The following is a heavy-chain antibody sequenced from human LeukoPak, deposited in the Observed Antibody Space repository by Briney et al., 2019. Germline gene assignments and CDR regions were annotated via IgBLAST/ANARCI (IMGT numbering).Heavy chain of an antibody. J-gene: IGHJ4*02. CDR1: GGSISSGSYY. CDR2: IFISGST. V-gene: IGHV4-61*02. CDR3: ARVTTGGYYDY. Sequence: SETLSLTCTVSGGSISSGSYYWSWIRQPAGKGLEWIGRIFISGSTNYNPSLTSRVTISSDTSRNLFSLKLSSVTAADTAVYYCARVTTGGYYDYWGQGTLVTVSS. D-gene: IGHD3-22*01.